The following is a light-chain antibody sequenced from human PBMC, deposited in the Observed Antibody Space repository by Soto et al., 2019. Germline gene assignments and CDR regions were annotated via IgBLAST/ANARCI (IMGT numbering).Light chain of an antibody. CDR3: CSYAGSYTWV. J-gene: IGLJ3*02. Sequence: QSVLTQPRSVSGSPGQSVTISCTGTSSDVGNYNYVSWYQQHPGKAPKLMIYDVNKRPSGVPDRFSGSKSGNTASLTISGRQTEDEADYYCCSYAGSYTWVFGGGTKLTVL. CDR1: SSDVGNYNY. V-gene: IGLV2-11*01. CDR2: DVN.